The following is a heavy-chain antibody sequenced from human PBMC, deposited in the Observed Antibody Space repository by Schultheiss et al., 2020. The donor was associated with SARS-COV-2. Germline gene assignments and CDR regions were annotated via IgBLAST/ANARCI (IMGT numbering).Heavy chain of an antibody. D-gene: IGHD1-14*01. CDR2: MSFDGSNK. Sequence: GGSLRLSCSAYGFTFSRHAMHWVRQAPGKGLEWVAVMSFDGSNKYYADSVKGRFTISRDKDKNSVYLEMNSLRADDTAVYYCARDRSQDAFDIWGQGTTVTVSS. V-gene: IGHV3-30*07. J-gene: IGHJ3*02. CDR3: ARDRSQDAFDI. CDR1: GFTFSRHA.